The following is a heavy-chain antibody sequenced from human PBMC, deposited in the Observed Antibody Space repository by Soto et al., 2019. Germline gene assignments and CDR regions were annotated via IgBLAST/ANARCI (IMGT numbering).Heavy chain of an antibody. D-gene: IGHD3-10*01. CDR3: ARDDTRAMVRGVIYDY. V-gene: IGHV4-38-2*02. CDR1: GYPISSGYY. Sequence: TSETLSLTCAVSGYPISSGYYWGWIRQPPGKGLEWIGSIYHSGSTYYNPSLKSRVTISVDTSKNQFSLKLSSVTAADTAVYYCARDDTRAMVRGVIYDYWGQGTLVTVSS. CDR2: IYHSGST. J-gene: IGHJ4*02.